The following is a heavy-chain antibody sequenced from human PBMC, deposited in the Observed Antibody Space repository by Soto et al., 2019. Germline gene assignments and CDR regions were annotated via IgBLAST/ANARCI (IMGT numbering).Heavy chain of an antibody. V-gene: IGHV1-18*01. CDR3: ARLHCTNGVCYTIPWYYQYYMDV. D-gene: IGHD2-8*01. CDR1: GYTFNSYG. CDR2: ISAYNGNT. Sequence: EASVKVSCKASGYTFNSYGISWVRQAPGQGLEWMGWISAYNGNTNYAQKLQGRVTMTTDTSTSTAYMELRSLRSDDTAVYYCARLHCTNGVCYTIPWYYQYYMDVWGKGTTVTVSS. J-gene: IGHJ6*03.